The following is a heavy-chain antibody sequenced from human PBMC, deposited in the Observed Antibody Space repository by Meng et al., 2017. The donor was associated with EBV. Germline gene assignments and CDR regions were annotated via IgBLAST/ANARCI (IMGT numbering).Heavy chain of an antibody. CDR3: ASESGRGYTPDY. D-gene: IGHD3-10*01. J-gene: IGHJ4*02. V-gene: IGHV1-69*01. CDR2: FLPRLGAP. Sequence: QVQLVQSAAEGKKPWSSVKVSCKTSGGPFRYYAISWVRQAPGQGLEWLGGFLPRLGAPNYAQKFHGRVKITADESTSTHYMDLSSLRSEDTAIYYCASESGRGYTPDYWGQGTLVTVSS. CDR1: GGPFRYYA.